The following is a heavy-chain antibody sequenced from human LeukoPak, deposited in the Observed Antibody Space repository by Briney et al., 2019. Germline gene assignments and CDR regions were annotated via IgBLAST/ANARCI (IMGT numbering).Heavy chain of an antibody. CDR2: MNPNSGNT. CDR3: AADSNISGGMATNY. J-gene: IGHJ4*02. Sequence: ASVKVSCKASGYTFTSYDINWVRQATGQGLEWMGWMNPNSGNTGYAQKFQGRVTMTRNTSISTAYMELSSLRSEDTAVYYCAADSNISGGMATNYWGQGTLVTVSS. CDR1: GYTFTSYD. D-gene: IGHD5-24*01. V-gene: IGHV1-8*01.